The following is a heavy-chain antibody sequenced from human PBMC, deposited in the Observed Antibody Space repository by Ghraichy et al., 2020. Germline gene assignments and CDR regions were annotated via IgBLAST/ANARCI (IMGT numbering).Heavy chain of an antibody. CDR3: ARDPYDSSGLDY. CDR2: IKQEGSEK. CDR1: GFTFSSYW. V-gene: IGHV3-7*03. D-gene: IGHD3-22*01. J-gene: IGHJ4*02. Sequence: SCAASGFTFSSYWMSWVRQAPGKGLEWVANIKQEGSEKYYVDSVKGRFTISRDNAKNSLYLQMNSLRAEDTAVYYCARDPYDSSGLDYWGQGTLVTVSS.